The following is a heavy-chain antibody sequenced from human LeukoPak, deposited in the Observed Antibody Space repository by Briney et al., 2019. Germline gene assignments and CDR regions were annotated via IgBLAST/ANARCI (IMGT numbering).Heavy chain of an antibody. J-gene: IGHJ4*02. CDR1: GGSISSYY. CDR3: ARHVPIAAAGNFDY. V-gene: IGHV4-4*09. D-gene: IGHD6-13*01. CDR2: IYTSGST. Sequence: SETLSLTCTVSGGSISSYYWSWIRQPPGKGLEWIGYIYTSGSTNYNPSLKSRVTISVDTSKNQFSLKLSSVTAADTAVYYCARHVPIAAAGNFDYWGQGTLVTDSS.